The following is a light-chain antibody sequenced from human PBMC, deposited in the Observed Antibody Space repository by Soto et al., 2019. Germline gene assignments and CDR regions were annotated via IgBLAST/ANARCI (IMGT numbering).Light chain of an antibody. V-gene: IGLV2-14*01. CDR1: NSDVGGYNY. Sequence: QSVLTQPASVSGSPGQSITISCTGTNSDVGGYNYVSWYQQYPGKAPKLMIYDVTNRPSGVSNRFSGSKSGNTAALIIFGLQAEDEADYYCCSYTSSSTYVFGTGTKVTVL. CDR3: CSYTSSSTYV. CDR2: DVT. J-gene: IGLJ1*01.